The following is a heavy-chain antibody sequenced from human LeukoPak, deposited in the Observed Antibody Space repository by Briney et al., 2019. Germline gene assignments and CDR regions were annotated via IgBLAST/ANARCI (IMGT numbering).Heavy chain of an antibody. Sequence: GGSLRLSCAASGFTFSGSAMHWVRQASGKGLEWVGRIRSKANSYATAYAASVKGRFTISRDDSKNTAYLQMNSLKTEDTAVYYCTRGNPGYSSSWSLGYYMDVWGKGTTVTVSS. D-gene: IGHD6-13*01. J-gene: IGHJ6*03. CDR2: IRSKANSYAT. V-gene: IGHV3-73*01. CDR1: GFTFSGSA. CDR3: TRGNPGYSSSWSLGYYMDV.